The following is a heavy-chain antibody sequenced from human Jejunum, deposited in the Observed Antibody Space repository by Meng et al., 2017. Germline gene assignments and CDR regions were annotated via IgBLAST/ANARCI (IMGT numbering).Heavy chain of an antibody. CDR2: IYDSGST. CDR1: GGSINSGDDY. CDR3: ARGFYYGSGSFYNRFRPMDV. V-gene: IGHV4-31*03. Sequence: LRLSCTVSGGSINSGDDYWSWIRQHPGKDLEWIGYIYDSGSTYYNPSLKSRVSISVDTSKNQFSLRLTSVTAADTAVYYCARGFYYGSGSFYNRFRPMDVWGQGTTVTVSS. J-gene: IGHJ6*02. D-gene: IGHD3-10*01.